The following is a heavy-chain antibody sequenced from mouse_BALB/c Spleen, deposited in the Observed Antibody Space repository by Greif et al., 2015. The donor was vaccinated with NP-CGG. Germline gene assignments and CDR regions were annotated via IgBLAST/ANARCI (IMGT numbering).Heavy chain of an antibody. V-gene: IGHV1-7*01. CDR1: GYTFTSYW. CDR3: ASAYYGNYVAMDY. CDR2: INPSTGYT. J-gene: IGHJ4*01. Sequence: VKLVESGAELAKPGASVKMSCKASGYTFTSYWMHWVKQRPGQGLEWIGYINPSTGYTEYNQKFKDKATLTEDKSSSTAYMQLSSLTSEDSAVYYGASAYYGNYVAMDYWGQGTSVTVSS. D-gene: IGHD2-10*01.